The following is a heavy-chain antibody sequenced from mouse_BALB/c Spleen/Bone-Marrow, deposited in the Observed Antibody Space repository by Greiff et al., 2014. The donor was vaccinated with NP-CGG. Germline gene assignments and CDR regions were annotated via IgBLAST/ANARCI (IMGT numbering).Heavy chain of an antibody. D-gene: IGHD1-3*01. CDR1: GFKFKDNY. CDR3: AIYRLGTYFDY. Sequence: VQLQQPGAELVKPGASVKLSCTASGFKFKDNYMHWVKQRPEQGLEWIGRVDPGNGNTKYEQKFQGKATITADTSSNNAYLQRSRQTSDDTAVYYCAIYRLGTYFDYWGQGTTLTVSS. CDR2: VDPGNGNT. V-gene: IGHV14-3*02. J-gene: IGHJ2*01.